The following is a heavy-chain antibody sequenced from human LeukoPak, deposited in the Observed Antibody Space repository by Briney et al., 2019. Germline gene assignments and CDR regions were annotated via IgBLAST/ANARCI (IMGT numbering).Heavy chain of an antibody. V-gene: IGHV3-23*01. Sequence: GGSLRLSCTASGFTLSTYAMSWVRQAPGKGLEWVSLISGNTGSTYYADSVKGRFTISRDNSKNTLYLQMNSLRAEDTAVYYCARLTGEWLTVRYYYYGMDVWGRGTTVTVSS. J-gene: IGHJ6*02. D-gene: IGHD7-27*01. CDR1: GFTLSTYA. CDR3: ARLTGEWLTVRYYYYGMDV. CDR2: ISGNTGST.